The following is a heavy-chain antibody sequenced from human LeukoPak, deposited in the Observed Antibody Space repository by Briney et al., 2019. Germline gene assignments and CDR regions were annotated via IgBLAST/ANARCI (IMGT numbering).Heavy chain of an antibody. D-gene: IGHD6-19*01. CDR3: ARGHLGYSSGSDN. V-gene: IGHV1-46*01. Sequence: GASVKVSCKASGYTFTSYYIHWVRQAPGQGLEWMGIINPSGDRTSYTQKFQGRVTMTSDTSTSTVYMELSSLRFEDTAVYYCARGHLGYSSGSDNWGQGTLVTVSS. J-gene: IGHJ4*02. CDR2: INPSGDRT. CDR1: GYTFTSYY.